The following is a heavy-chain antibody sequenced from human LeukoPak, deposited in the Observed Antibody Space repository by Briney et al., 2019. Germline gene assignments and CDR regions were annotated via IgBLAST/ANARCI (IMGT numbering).Heavy chain of an antibody. CDR2: ISSSSYI. D-gene: IGHD1-26*01. CDR1: GFTFSSYS. V-gene: IGHV3-21*01. CDR3: ARQVGARFDF. Sequence: PGGSLRLSCAASGFTFSSYSMNWVRQAPGKGLEWVSSISSSSYIYYADSVKGRFTISRDNAEKSLFLQMSSLRVEDTAVYYCARQVGARFDFWGQGTLVTVSS. J-gene: IGHJ4*02.